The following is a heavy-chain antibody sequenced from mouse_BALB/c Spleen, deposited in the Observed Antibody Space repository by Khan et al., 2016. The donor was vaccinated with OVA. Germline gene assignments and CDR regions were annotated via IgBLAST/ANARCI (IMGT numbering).Heavy chain of an antibody. Sequence: QVRLQQSGAELVRPGVSVKISCKGSGYTFTDYAMHWVKQSHAKSLEWIGVINTYYGDADYNQKFKGKATLTVDKSSSTASMELARLTSEDSASYYCARRSCNSRFAYWGQGTLVTASA. CDR2: INTYYGDA. CDR1: GYTFTDYA. CDR3: ARRSCNSRFAY. D-gene: IGHD2-1*01. J-gene: IGHJ3*01. V-gene: IGHV1S137*01.